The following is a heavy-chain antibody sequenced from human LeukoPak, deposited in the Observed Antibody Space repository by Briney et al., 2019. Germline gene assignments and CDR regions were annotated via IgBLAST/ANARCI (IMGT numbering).Heavy chain of an antibody. J-gene: IGHJ6*02. CDR3: ASPGGGGVVAEYGMDV. D-gene: IGHD2-15*01. CDR2: IYYSGST. V-gene: IGHV4-31*03. CDR1: GGSISSGTYY. Sequence: SQTLSLTCTVSGGSISSGTYYWNWIRQHPGKGLEYIGYIYYSGSTNYNPSLKSRVTISINTSKSQFSLDLSSVTAADTAVYYCASPGGGGVVAEYGMDVWGQGTTVTVSS.